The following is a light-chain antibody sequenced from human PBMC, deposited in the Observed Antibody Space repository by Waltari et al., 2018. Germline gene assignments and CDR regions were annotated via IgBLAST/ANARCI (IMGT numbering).Light chain of an antibody. CDR3: SSYSSSSSVYV. J-gene: IGLJ1*01. Sequence: QSALTQPASVSGSPGQSITISCTGRSSDVGGYKYVSWYQHQPGKAPKPIIYEVSNRPSGVSNRFSASKSGTTASLTISGLQAEDVADYYCSSYSSSSSVYVFGTGTKVTVL. CDR2: EVS. CDR1: SSDVGGYKY. V-gene: IGLV2-14*01.